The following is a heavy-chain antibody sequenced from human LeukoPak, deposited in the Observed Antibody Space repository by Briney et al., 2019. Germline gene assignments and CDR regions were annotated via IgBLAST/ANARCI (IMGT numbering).Heavy chain of an antibody. CDR3: ARYLLYSSSSFFDY. CDR2: IYYSGST. D-gene: IGHD6-13*01. J-gene: IGHJ4*02. V-gene: IGHV4-31*03. Sequence: SETLSLTCTVSGGSISSGGYYWSWIRQHPGKGLEWIGYIYYSGSTYYNPSLKGRVTISVDTSKNQFSLKLSSVTAADTAVYYCARYLLYSSSSFFDYWGQGTLVTVSS. CDR1: GGSISSGGYY.